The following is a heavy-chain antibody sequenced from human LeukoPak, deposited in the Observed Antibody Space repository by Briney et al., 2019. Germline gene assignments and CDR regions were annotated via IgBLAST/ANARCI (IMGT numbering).Heavy chain of an antibody. D-gene: IGHD5-18*01. CDR2: TYYRSKWYN. CDR1: GDSFSSNSAA. V-gene: IGHV6-1*01. Sequence: SQTLSLTCAVSGDSFSSNSAAWHWIRQSPSRGLEWLGRTYYRSKWYNDYAVSVKSRITINPDTSKNQFSLQLNSVTPEDTAVYYCARARGYSYAVDYWGQGTLVTVSS. CDR3: ARARGYSYAVDY. J-gene: IGHJ4*02.